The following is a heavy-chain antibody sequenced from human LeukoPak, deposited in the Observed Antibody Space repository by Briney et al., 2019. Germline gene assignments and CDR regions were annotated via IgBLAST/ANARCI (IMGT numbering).Heavy chain of an antibody. CDR3: ARRRGYYSYLDAFDI. J-gene: IGHJ3*02. CDR2: IYTSGST. V-gene: IGHV4-61*02. Sequence: PSETLSLTCTVSGGSMSSGNYYWSWIRQPAGKGLEWIGRIYTSGSTNYNPSLKSRVTISVDTSKNQFSLKLSSVTAADTAVYYCARRRGYYSYLDAFDIWGQGTMVTVSS. CDR1: GGSMSSGNYY. D-gene: IGHD3-22*01.